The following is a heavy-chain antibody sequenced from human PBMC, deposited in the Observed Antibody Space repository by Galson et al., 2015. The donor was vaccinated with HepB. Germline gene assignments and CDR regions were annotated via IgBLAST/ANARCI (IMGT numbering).Heavy chain of an antibody. J-gene: IGHJ3*02. CDR1: GFTFXXNW. CDR3: AKNGGAFDI. Sequence: SLRLSXXXSGFTFXXNWMTWVRQAPGKGLEXVXNIKPDGSERNYVDSVKGRFTISRDNAKNSLYLQMNSLRAEDTAVYYCAKNGGAFDIWGQGRLVIVSS. D-gene: IGHD2-8*01. V-gene: IGHV3-7*03. CDR2: IKPDGSER.